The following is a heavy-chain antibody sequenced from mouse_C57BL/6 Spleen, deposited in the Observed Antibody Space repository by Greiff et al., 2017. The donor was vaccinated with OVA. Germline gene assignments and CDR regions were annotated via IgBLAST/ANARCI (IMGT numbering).Heavy chain of an antibody. CDR1: GYAFSSSW. V-gene: IGHV1-82*01. D-gene: IGHD2-4*01. J-gene: IGHJ2*01. Sequence: QVQLQQSGPELVKPGASVKISCKASGYAFSSSWMNWVKQRPGKGLEWIGRIYPGDGDTNYNGKFKGKATLTAATSPRTAYTQLSGLASEDSAVYFCVYEYEGYFDYWGQGTTRTVSS. CDR2: IYPGDGDT. CDR3: VYEYEGYFDY.